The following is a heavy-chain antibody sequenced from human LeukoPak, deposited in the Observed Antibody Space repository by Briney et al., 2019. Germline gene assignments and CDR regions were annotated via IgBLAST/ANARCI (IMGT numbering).Heavy chain of an antibody. J-gene: IGHJ5*02. D-gene: IGHD2-15*01. CDR2: INDDGSDT. Sequence: PGGSLRHSCAVSGFTFKLYWMHWVRQAPGKGPVWVSRINDDGSDTTYADSVKGRFTISRDDAKNMLFLQMNSLRAEDTAVYYCVRGGPSTWSWGQGTLVTVSS. CDR3: VRGGPSTWS. V-gene: IGHV3-74*01. CDR1: GFTFKLYW.